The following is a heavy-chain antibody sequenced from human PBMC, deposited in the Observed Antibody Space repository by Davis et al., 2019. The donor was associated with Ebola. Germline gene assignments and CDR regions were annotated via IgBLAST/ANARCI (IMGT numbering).Heavy chain of an antibody. CDR2: ISYDGSNK. D-gene: IGHD3-10*01. V-gene: IGHV3-30-3*01. Sequence: GESLKISCAASGFTFSSYAMHWVRQAPGKGLEWVAVISYDGSNKYYADSVKGRFTISRDNSKNTLYLQMNSLRAEDTAVYYCARGGSGSYHDYWGQGTLVTVSS. J-gene: IGHJ4*02. CDR3: ARGGSGSYHDY. CDR1: GFTFSSYA.